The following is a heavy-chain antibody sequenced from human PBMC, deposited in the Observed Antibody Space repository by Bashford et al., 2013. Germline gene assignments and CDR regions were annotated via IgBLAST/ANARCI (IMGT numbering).Heavy chain of an antibody. D-gene: IGHD5-12*01. J-gene: IGHJ4*02. CDR1: GYTFTGYY. V-gene: IGHV1-2*04. CDR2: INPNSGGT. Sequence: ASVKVSCKASGYTFTGYYMHWVRQAPGQGLEWMGWINPNSGGTNYAQKFQGWVTMTRDTSISTAYMELSRLRSDDTAVYYCARGRYSGYVSFDYWGQGTLVTVSS. CDR3: ARGRYSGYVSFDY.